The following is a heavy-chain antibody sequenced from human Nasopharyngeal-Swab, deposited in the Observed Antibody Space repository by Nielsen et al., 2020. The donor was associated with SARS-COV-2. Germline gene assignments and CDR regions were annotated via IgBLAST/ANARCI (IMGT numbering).Heavy chain of an antibody. Sequence: ASVKVSCKASGYTFTSYAMHWVRQAPGQRLEWMGWINAGNGNTKYSQKFQGRVTITRDTSASTAYMELSSLRSEDTAVYYCARDRIPDPDAFDIWGQGTMVTVSS. V-gene: IGHV1-3*01. D-gene: IGHD1-14*01. CDR1: GYTFTSYA. J-gene: IGHJ3*02. CDR3: ARDRIPDPDAFDI. CDR2: INAGNGNT.